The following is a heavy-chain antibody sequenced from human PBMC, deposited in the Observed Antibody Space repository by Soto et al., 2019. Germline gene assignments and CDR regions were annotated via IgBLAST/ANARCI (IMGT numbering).Heavy chain of an antibody. CDR3: TTDPLGAPIEDFDY. CDR2: IKSKTDGGTT. CDR1: GFTFSNAW. D-gene: IGHD1-26*01. V-gene: IGHV3-15*07. J-gene: IGHJ4*02. Sequence: GSLRLSCAASGFTFSNAWMNWVRQAPGKGLEWVGRIKSKTDGGTTDYVAPVKGSFTISRVVSKNTLYLQMNSLKTEDTAVYYCTTDPLGAPIEDFDYWGQGTLVTVSS.